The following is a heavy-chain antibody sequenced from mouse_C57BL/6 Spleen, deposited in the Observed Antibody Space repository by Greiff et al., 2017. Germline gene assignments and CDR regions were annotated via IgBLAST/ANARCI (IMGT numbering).Heavy chain of an antibody. D-gene: IGHD1-3*01. CDR1: GYTFTSYW. V-gene: IGHV1-7*01. CDR3: ERDNRSMDY. Sequence: QVQLLQSGAELAKPGASVTLSCKASGYTFTSYWMHWVKQRPGQGLEWMGYINPSSGYTKYNQKFKDKATLTADKSSRTAYMQLRALTYGDSAVYKCERDNRSMDYWGQGTSVTVSS. CDR2: INPSSGYT. J-gene: IGHJ4*01.